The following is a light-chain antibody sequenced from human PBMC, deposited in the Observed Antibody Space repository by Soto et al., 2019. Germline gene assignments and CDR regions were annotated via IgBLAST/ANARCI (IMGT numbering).Light chain of an antibody. CDR1: SSNIGSNT. CDR3: AAWDDSLNFPYV. Sequence: QSALTQPPSASGTPGQRVTISCSGSSSNIGSNTVHWYQQLAGAAPKLLIYDSNQRPSGVPDRFSGSQSGTSASLAISGLQSEGEADYYCAAWDDSLNFPYVFGTGTKVTVL. V-gene: IGLV1-44*01. CDR2: DSN. J-gene: IGLJ1*01.